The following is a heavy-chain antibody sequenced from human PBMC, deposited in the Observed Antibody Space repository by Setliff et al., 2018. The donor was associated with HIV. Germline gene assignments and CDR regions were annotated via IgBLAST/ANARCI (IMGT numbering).Heavy chain of an antibody. J-gene: IGHJ3*02. CDR3: ARRETPAGRGTSNCYIYAFDI. V-gene: IGHV5-51*01. D-gene: IGHD2-2*02. CDR1: GYSFTTFW. CDR2: IYPGDSDT. Sequence: GESLKISCKGSGYSFTTFWIAWARQMPGKGLEWMGIIYPGDSDTRYSPSFQGQVTISADKSIHTAYLQWSSLKASDTAMYYCARRETPAGRGTSNCYIYAFDIWGKGTMVTVSS.